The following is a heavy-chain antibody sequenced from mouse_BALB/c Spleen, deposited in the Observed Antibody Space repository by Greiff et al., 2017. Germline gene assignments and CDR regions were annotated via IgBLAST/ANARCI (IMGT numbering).Heavy chain of an antibody. J-gene: IGHJ3*01. Sequence: EVQGVESGGGLVKPGGSLKLSCAASGFTFSDYYMYWVRQTPEKRLELVATISDGGSYTYYPDSVKGRFTISRDNAKNNLYLQMSSLKSEDTAMYYCARGPTGFAYWGQGTLVTVSA. V-gene: IGHV5-4*02. CDR2: ISDGGSYT. CDR3: ARGPTGFAY. D-gene: IGHD4-1*02. CDR1: GFTFSDYY.